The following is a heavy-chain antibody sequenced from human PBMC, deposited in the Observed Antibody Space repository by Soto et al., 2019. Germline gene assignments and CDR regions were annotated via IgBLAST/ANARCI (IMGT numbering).Heavy chain of an antibody. CDR1: GYTFTGYY. Sequence: QVQLVQSGAEVKKPGASVKVSCKASGYTFTGYYMHWVRQAPGQGLEWMGWINPNSGGTNYAQKFQGWVTMTRXXSXSXXYMELSRLRSDDTAVYYCARGIGIQLWLQDDAFDIWGQGTMVTVSS. CDR3: ARGIGIQLWLQDDAFDI. CDR2: INPNSGGT. D-gene: IGHD5-18*01. V-gene: IGHV1-2*04. J-gene: IGHJ3*02.